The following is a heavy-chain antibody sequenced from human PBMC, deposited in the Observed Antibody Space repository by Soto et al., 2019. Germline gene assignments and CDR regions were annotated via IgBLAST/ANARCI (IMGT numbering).Heavy chain of an antibody. CDR1: GFTFSSYG. V-gene: IGHV3-30*18. Sequence: QVQLVESGGGVVQPGRSLRLSCAASGFTFSSYGMHWVRQAPGKGLEWVAVISYDGSNKYYADSVKGRFTISRDNSKNTMYLHMNSLRAEDTAVYYCAKDRRQNYYYGMDVWGQGTTVTVSS. CDR3: AKDRRQNYYYGMDV. CDR2: ISYDGSNK. D-gene: IGHD6-25*01. J-gene: IGHJ6*02.